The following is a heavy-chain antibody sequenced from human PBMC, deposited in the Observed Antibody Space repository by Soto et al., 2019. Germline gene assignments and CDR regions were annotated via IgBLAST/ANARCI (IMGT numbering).Heavy chain of an antibody. Sequence: QVQLVQSGVEVKKAGASVKVSCKASGYTFSSYGISWARQAPGQGLEWMGWISDYNGNTHFAQKFQGRLIMTTDTSTXRXXXEXXGLRSDDTAGYFCAREGYYSGSGTFTPRRYYGMDVWRQGTTVTVAS. CDR3: AREGYYSGSGTFTPRRYYGMDV. CDR2: ISDYNGNT. CDR1: GYTFSSYG. V-gene: IGHV1-18*01. J-gene: IGHJ6*02. D-gene: IGHD3-10*01.